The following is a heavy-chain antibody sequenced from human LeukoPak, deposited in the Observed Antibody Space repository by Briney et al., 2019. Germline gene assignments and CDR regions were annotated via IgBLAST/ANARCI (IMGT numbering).Heavy chain of an antibody. CDR2: MRGSGGST. D-gene: IGHD2-2*01. CDR3: ATRGVVVVPAAFSYFDY. V-gene: IGHV3-23*01. Sequence: AGGSLRLSCAASGFTFSSDAMSWVRQAPGKGLGWGSAMRGSGGSTYYADSVKARFTISRDNSKNTLYLQMSSLRAEDTAVYYCATRGVVVVPAAFSYFDYWGQGTLVTVSS. J-gene: IGHJ4*02. CDR1: GFTFSSDA.